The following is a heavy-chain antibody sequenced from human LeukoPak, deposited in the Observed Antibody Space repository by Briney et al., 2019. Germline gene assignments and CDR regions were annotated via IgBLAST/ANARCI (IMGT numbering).Heavy chain of an antibody. CDR3: ARASLYDILTGYYLDFDY. Sequence: ASVKVSCKASGYTFTGYYMHWVRQAPGQGLEWMGWINPNSGGTNYAQKFQGRVTMTRDTSISTAYMELSRLRSDDTAVYYCARASLYDILTGYYLDFDYWGQGTLVTVSS. J-gene: IGHJ4*02. V-gene: IGHV1-2*02. D-gene: IGHD3-9*01. CDR1: GYTFTGYY. CDR2: INPNSGGT.